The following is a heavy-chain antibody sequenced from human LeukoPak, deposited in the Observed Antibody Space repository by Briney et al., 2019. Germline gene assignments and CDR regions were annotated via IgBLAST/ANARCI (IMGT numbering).Heavy chain of an antibody. D-gene: IGHD1-1*01. CDR1: GFTFSSYA. CDR3: ARDSDTGTTRFDY. J-gene: IGHJ4*02. V-gene: IGHV3-30-3*01. CDR2: ISYDGSNK. Sequence: PGGSLRLSCAASGFTFSSYAMSWVRQAPGKGLEWVAVISYDGSNKYYADSVKGRFTISRDNSKNTLYLQMNSLRAEDTAVYYCARDSDTGTTRFDYWGQGTLVTVSS.